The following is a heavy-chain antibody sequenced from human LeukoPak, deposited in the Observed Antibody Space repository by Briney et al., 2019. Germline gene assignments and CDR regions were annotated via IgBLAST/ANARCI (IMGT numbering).Heavy chain of an antibody. J-gene: IGHJ4*02. D-gene: IGHD6-13*01. Sequence: PGGSLRLSRAASGFTFSSYGMHWVRQAPGKGLEWVAFIRYDGSNKYYADSVKGRFTISRDNSKNTLYLQMNSLRAEDTAVYYCAKGPTSSSWYLYYFDYWGQGTLVTVSS. CDR1: GFTFSSYG. CDR3: AKGPTSSSWYLYYFDY. V-gene: IGHV3-30*02. CDR2: IRYDGSNK.